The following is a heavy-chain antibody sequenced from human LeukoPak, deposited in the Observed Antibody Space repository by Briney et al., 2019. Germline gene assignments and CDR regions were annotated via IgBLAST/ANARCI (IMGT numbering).Heavy chain of an antibody. CDR1: GDSIKNGAYT. J-gene: IGHJ3*02. D-gene: IGHD5/OR15-5a*01. CDR3: ARQRTVSTTRGFDI. V-gene: IGHV4-30-2*01. CDR2: IYHSGST. Sequence: SETLSLTCAVSGDSIKNGAYTWSWIRQPPGKCLELIGYIYHSGSTNYNPSLNSRVTLSVDMSKNQFSLNLSSVTAEDTAVYWCARQRTVSTTRGFDIWGQGTMVTVSS.